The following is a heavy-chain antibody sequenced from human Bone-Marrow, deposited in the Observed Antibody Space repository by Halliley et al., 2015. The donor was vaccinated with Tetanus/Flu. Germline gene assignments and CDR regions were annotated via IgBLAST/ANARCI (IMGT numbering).Heavy chain of an antibody. CDR3: ARDGDRYGYSWFDP. Sequence: ASIKQDGSEKYYVDSVKGRFTISRDNAKNSLYVQMNSLRVEDTAVYYCARDGDRYGYSWFDPWGQGILVTVFS. D-gene: IGHD5-18*01. V-gene: IGHV3-7*04. J-gene: IGHJ5*02. CDR2: IKQDGSEK.